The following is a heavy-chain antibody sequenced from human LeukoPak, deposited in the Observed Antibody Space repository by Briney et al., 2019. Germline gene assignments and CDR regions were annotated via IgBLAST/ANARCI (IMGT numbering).Heavy chain of an antibody. Sequence: GALRLSCAASGFTFSNYWMGWVRQAPGKGLEWVANIKQDGSEKYYVDSVKGRFTISRDNAKNSLYLQMHSLRAEDTAVYYCARALPGYYDTRGRYYYMDVWGKGTTVTVSS. D-gene: IGHD3-22*01. J-gene: IGHJ6*03. CDR1: GFTFSNYW. V-gene: IGHV3-7*01. CDR2: IKQDGSEK. CDR3: ARALPGYYDTRGRYYYMDV.